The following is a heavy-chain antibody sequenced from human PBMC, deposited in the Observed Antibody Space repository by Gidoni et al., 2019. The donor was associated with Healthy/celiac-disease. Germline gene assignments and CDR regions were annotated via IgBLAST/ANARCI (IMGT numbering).Heavy chain of an antibody. D-gene: IGHD3-3*01. CDR3: ARVAFRSGRLYYYYGMDV. CDR1: GGTFSSYA. Sequence: QVQLVQSGAEVKKPGSSVKVSCKASGGTFSSYAISWVRQAPGQGLEWMGRIIPILGIANYAQKFQGRVTITADKSTSTAYMELSSLRSEDTAVYYCARVAFRSGRLYYYYGMDVWGQGTTVTVSS. V-gene: IGHV1-69*04. J-gene: IGHJ6*02. CDR2: IIPILGIA.